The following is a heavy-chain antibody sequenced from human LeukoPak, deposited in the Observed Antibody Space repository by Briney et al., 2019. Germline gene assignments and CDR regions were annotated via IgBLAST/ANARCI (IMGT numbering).Heavy chain of an antibody. CDR2: INHSGST. D-gene: IGHD1-1*01. J-gene: IGHJ4*02. CDR1: GGSFSGYY. Sequence: SETLSLTCAVYGGSFSGYYWSWIRQPPEKGLEWIGEINHSGSTNYNPSLKSRVTISVDTSKNQFSLKLSSVTAADTAVYYCARLTRWNLFDYWGQGTLVTVSS. V-gene: IGHV4-34*01. CDR3: ARLTRWNLFDY.